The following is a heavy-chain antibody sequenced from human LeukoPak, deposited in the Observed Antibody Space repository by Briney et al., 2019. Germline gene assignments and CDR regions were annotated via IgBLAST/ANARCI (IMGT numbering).Heavy chain of an antibody. J-gene: IGHJ4*02. CDR1: GGSISSYY. CDR2: FYSSVST. V-gene: IGHV4-4*07. D-gene: IGHD2-2*01. CDR3: ARDRGGVPAAKGAYYFDY. Sequence: SETLSLTCTVSGGSISSYYWSWIRQPAGKGLEWIGRFYSSVSTNYNPSLKSRITMSVDTSKNQFSLKLSSVTAADTAVYYCARDRGGVPAAKGAYYFDYWGQGTLVTVSS.